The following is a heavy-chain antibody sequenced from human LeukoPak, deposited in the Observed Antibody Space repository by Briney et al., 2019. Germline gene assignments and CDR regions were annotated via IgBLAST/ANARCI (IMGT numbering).Heavy chain of an antibody. CDR3: ARRQSGLRDNYGMDV. Sequence: PSQTLSLTCTVSGGSISSGGYYWSWIRQHPGKGLEWIGYIYYSGSTYYNPSLKSRVTISVDTSKNQFSLKLSSVTAADTAVYYCARRQSGLRDNYGMDVWGQGTTVTVSS. CDR2: IYYSGST. CDR1: GGSISSGGYY. D-gene: IGHD3-10*01. J-gene: IGHJ6*02. V-gene: IGHV4-31*03.